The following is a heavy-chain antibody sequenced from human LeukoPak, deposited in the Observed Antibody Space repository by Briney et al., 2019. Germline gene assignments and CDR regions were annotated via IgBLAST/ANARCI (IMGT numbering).Heavy chain of an antibody. D-gene: IGHD3-3*01. CDR1: GYTFTGYY. J-gene: IGHJ3*02. CDR3: AREARFLEWLLSHDAFDI. V-gene: IGHV1-2*06. Sequence: GASVKVSCKASGYTFTGYYMHWVGQAPRQGLEWVGRINPNSGGTNYAQKFQGRVTMSRDTSISTAYMELSRLRSDDTAVYYCAREARFLEWLLSHDAFDIWGQGTMVTVSS. CDR2: INPNSGGT.